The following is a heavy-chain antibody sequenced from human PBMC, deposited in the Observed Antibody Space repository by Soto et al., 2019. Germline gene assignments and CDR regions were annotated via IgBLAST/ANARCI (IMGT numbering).Heavy chain of an antibody. CDR3: AKSPNFYCSSYHCYKYYFDY. Sequence: GGSLRLSCAASGFTFNTFGMHWVRQAPGKGLEWVAVISYDGSDKYYSDSVRGRFTISRDNSMNTLYLQMNSLRTEDTAVYYCAKSPNFYCSSYHCYKYYFDYWGQGTLVTVSS. CDR1: GFTFNTFG. D-gene: IGHD2-2*01. CDR2: ISYDGSDK. J-gene: IGHJ4*02. V-gene: IGHV3-30*18.